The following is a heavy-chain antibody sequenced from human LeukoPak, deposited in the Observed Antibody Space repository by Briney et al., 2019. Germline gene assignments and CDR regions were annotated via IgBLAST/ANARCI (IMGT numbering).Heavy chain of an antibody. Sequence: ASVKVSCKASGYTFTSYYMHWVRQAPGQGLEWMGIINPSGGSTSYAQKFQGRVTMTRDTSTSTVYMELSSLRSEDTAVYYCARVPIFSGSYLYYFDYWGQGTLVTVSS. J-gene: IGHJ4*02. CDR1: GYTFTSYY. CDR2: INPSGGST. CDR3: ARVPIFSGSYLYYFDY. V-gene: IGHV1-46*01. D-gene: IGHD1-26*01.